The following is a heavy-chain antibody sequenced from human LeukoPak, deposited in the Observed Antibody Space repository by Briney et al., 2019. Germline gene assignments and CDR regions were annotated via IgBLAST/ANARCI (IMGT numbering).Heavy chain of an antibody. CDR1: GGSISSYY. D-gene: IGHD2-2*02. J-gene: IGHJ3*02. CDR3: ARRGYCSSTSCYKAFDI. Sequence: SETLSLTCTVSGGSISSYYWSWIRQPPGKGLEWIGYIYYSGSTNYNPSLKSRVTISVDTSKNQFSLKLSSVTAADTAVYYCARRGYCSSTSCYKAFDIWGQGTMVTVSS. CDR2: IYYSGST. V-gene: IGHV4-59*01.